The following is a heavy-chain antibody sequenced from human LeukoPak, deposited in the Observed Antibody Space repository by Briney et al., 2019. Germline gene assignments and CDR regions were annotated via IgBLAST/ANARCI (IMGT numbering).Heavy chain of an antibody. J-gene: IGHJ5*02. Sequence: QLGGSLRLSCAASGFTFSSYGMQWVRQAPGMGPEWVSVISHDGTVSHYADSVKGRFTISRESSTNRLYLQMDSLRTEDTAVYYCAKEGSQYASSWFDHWGQGTLVTVSS. V-gene: IGHV3-30*18. CDR2: ISHDGTVS. CDR1: GFTFSSYG. CDR3: AKEGSQYASSWFDH. D-gene: IGHD2-2*01.